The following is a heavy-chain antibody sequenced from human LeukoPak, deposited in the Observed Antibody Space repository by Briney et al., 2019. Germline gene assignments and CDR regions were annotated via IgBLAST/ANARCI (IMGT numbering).Heavy chain of an antibody. D-gene: IGHD2-15*01. CDR3: ARFCRGPGCYFAYDI. J-gene: IGHJ3*02. CDR1: GFTFSSYW. V-gene: IGHV3-74*01. Sequence: GGSLRLSCAASGFTFSSYWMHWVRQAPGKGLVWVSRISSDGSDTTYADSVKGRFTISRDDSMNTVYLQMHSLRAEDTALYYCARFCRGPGCYFAYDIWGRGTMVTVSS. CDR2: ISSDGSDT.